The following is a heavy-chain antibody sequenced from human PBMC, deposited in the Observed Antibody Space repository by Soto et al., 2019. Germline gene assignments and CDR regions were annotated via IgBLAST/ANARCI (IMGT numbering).Heavy chain of an antibody. Sequence: QVQLQESGPGLVKPSQTLSLTCTVSGGSISSGDYYWSWIRQPPGKGLEWIGYIYYSGNTYYNPSLKSRVTISVDTSKNQFSLKLSSVTAADTAVYYCARGITPGADWGGDYFDYWGQGTLVTVSS. V-gene: IGHV4-30-4*01. CDR2: IYYSGNT. CDR1: GGSISSGDYY. D-gene: IGHD3-16*01. J-gene: IGHJ4*02. CDR3: ARGITPGADWGGDYFDY.